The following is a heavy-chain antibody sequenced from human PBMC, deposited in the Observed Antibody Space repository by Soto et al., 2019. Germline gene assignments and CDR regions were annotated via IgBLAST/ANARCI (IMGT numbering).Heavy chain of an antibody. CDR1: GYRFTSYC. D-gene: IGHD6-13*01. J-gene: IGHJ5*02. V-gene: IGHV5-10-1*01. CDR3: ARRHSSSSAFDP. CDR2: IDPSDSYT. Sequence: GESLKISCKGSGYRFTSYCINWVRQMPGKGLEWMGRIDPSDSYTNYSPSFQGHVTISADKSISTAYLQWSSLKASDTAMYYCARRHSSSSAFDPWGQGTLVTVSS.